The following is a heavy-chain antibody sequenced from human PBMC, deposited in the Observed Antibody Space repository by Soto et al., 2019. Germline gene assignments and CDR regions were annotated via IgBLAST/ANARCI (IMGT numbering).Heavy chain of an antibody. J-gene: IGHJ6*02. D-gene: IGHD1-26*01. CDR3: ARGSGSYPDYYYYGMDV. Sequence: GESLKISCKGSGYSFTSYWISWVRQMPGKGLEWMGRIDPSDSYTNYSPSFQGHVTISADKSISTAYLQWSSLKASDTAMYYCARGSGSYPDYYYYGMDVWGQGTTVTVSS. V-gene: IGHV5-10-1*01. CDR1: GYSFTSYW. CDR2: IDPSDSYT.